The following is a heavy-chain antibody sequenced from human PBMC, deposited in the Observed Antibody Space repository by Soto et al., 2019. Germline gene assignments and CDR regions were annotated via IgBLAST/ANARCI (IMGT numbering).Heavy chain of an antibody. J-gene: IGHJ5*02. CDR1: GGSFSGYY. D-gene: IGHD6-25*01. Sequence: QVQLQQWGAGLLKPSETLSLTCAVYGGSFSGYYWCWIRQPPGKGLEWIGEINHSGSTNYNPSLKSRATISVDTSKNQFSLKLSSVTAADTAVYYCASRSAAGPWGQGTLVTVSS. CDR3: ASRSAAGP. V-gene: IGHV4-34*01. CDR2: INHSGST.